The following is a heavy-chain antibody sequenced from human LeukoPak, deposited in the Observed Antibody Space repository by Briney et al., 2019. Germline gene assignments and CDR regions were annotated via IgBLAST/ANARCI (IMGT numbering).Heavy chain of an antibody. Sequence: SVKVSCKASGFTFTSSAVQWVRQDRGQRVEWIGWIVVGSGNTNYAQKFQERVTITRDMSTSTAYMELSSLRSEDTAVYYCAAGLPSTVRGAAPYYYYGMDVWGKGTTVTVSS. CDR1: GFTFTSSA. CDR2: IVVGSGNT. D-gene: IGHD3-10*01. V-gene: IGHV1-58*01. CDR3: AAGLPSTVRGAAPYYYYGMDV. J-gene: IGHJ6*04.